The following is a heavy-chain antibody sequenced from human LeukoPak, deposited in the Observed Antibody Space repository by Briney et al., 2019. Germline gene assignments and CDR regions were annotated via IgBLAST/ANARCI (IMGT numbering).Heavy chain of an antibody. V-gene: IGHV6-1*01. CDR1: GDSVSSNSVA. CDR2: TYRGSK. J-gene: IGHJ3*02. Sequence: SQTLSLTCAISGDSVSSNSVAWNWIRQSPSRGLERLGRTYRGSKHYAGSVNSRITINPDTSKNQFSLQLNSVTPEDTAVYYCARGAWSSSWSGDDAFDIWGQGTMVTVSS. D-gene: IGHD6-13*01. CDR3: ARGAWSSSWSGDDAFDI.